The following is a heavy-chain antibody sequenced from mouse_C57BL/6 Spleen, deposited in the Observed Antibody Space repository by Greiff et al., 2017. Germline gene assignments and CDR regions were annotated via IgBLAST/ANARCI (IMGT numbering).Heavy chain of an antibody. D-gene: IGHD2-2*01. J-gene: IGHJ3*01. CDR3: ARGGGYGYAWFAY. Sequence: QVQLQQSGAELVKPGASVKLSCKASGYTFTSYWMQWVKQRPGQGLEWIGEIDPSDSYTNYNQKFKGKATLTVDTSSSTAYMQLSSLTSEDSAVYYCARGGGYGYAWFAYWGQGTLVTVSA. V-gene: IGHV1-50*01. CDR1: GYTFTSYW. CDR2: IDPSDSYT.